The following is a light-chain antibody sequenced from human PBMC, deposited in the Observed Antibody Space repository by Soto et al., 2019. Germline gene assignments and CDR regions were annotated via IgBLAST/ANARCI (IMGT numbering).Light chain of an antibody. CDR1: QSVSTRY. V-gene: IGKV3-20*01. CDR2: GAS. J-gene: IGKJ1*01. CDR3: QQYGSSPPWT. Sequence: EIVLTQSPGTLSLSPGERATLSCRASQSVSTRYLAWYQQKPGQAPRLLIYGASSRATGIPDRFSGSGSGTDFPLTISRLEPEDFAVYYCQQYGSSPPWTFGQGTPVPIK.